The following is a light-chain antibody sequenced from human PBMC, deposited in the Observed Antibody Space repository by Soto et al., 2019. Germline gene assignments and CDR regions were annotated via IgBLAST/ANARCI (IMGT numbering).Light chain of an antibody. V-gene: IGKV3-11*01. CDR1: QSVSSY. CDR2: DAS. Sequence: EIFLPQSPATLSLSPGERATLSCRASQSVSSYLAWYQQKPGQAPRLLIYDASNRATGIPTRFSGSGSGTDFTLTISSLEPEDFAVYYCQQRNKWPPVTFGGGTKVDIK. J-gene: IGKJ4*01. CDR3: QQRNKWPPVT.